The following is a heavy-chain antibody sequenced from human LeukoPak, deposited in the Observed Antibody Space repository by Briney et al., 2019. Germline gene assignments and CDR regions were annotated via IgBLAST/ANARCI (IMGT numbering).Heavy chain of an antibody. D-gene: IGHD6-19*01. V-gene: IGHV3-66*01. CDR1: GFTFSSYA. CDR3: ARSYGGW. CDR2: IYSGGST. Sequence: GGSLRLSCAASGFTFSSYAVSWVRQAPGKGLEWVSVIYSGGSTYYADSVKGRFTISRDNSKNTLYLQMNSLRAEDTAVYYCARSYGGWWGQGTLVTVSS. J-gene: IGHJ4*02.